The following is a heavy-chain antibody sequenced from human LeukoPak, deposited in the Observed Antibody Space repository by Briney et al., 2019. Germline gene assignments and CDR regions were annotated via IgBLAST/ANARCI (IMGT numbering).Heavy chain of an antibody. V-gene: IGHV4-39*01. CDR2: IYYSGST. Sequence: PSETLSLTCTVSGGSISSSSYYWSWIRQPPGKGLEWIGSIYYSGSTYYNPSLKSRVTISVDTSKNQFSLKLSSVTAADTAVYYCARVGWAAGTFDYWGQGTLVTVSS. D-gene: IGHD6-13*01. CDR3: ARVGWAAGTFDY. CDR1: GGSISSSSYY. J-gene: IGHJ4*02.